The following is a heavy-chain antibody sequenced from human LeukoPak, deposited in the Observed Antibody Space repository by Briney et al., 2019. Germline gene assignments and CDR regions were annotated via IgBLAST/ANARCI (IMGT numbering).Heavy chain of an antibody. Sequence: GGSLRLSCAASGFNVSTNYMSWARQAPGKGLEWVSVLYSGGSTNYADSVKGRFTISRDNSKNTLYLQMNSLRAEDTAVYYCARILPRQYRPPYYYYMDVWGKGTTVTVSS. V-gene: IGHV3-66*01. D-gene: IGHD4-11*01. J-gene: IGHJ6*03. CDR3: ARILPRQYRPPYYYYMDV. CDR2: LYSGGST. CDR1: GFNVSTNY.